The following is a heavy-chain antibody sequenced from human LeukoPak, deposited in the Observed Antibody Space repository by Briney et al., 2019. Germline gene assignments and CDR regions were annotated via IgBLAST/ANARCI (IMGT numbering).Heavy chain of an antibody. CDR3: ARVGIRGYSYGYGGYFDY. J-gene: IGHJ4*02. CDR1: GGSISSGGYS. CDR2: IYHSGST. Sequence: SQTLSLTCAVSGGSISSGGYSWSWIRQPPGKGLEWIGYIYHSGSTYYNPSLKSRVTISVDRSKNQFSLKLSSVTAADTAVYYCARVGIRGYSYGYGGYFDYWGQGTLVTVSS. V-gene: IGHV4-30-2*01. D-gene: IGHD5-18*01.